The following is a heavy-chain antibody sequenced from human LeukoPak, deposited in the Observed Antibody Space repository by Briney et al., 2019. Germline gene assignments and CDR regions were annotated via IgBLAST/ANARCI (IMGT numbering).Heavy chain of an antibody. D-gene: IGHD5-24*01. CDR3: ARDLKRDGYNPFDF. J-gene: IGHJ4*02. CDR1: GFTFSSYE. CDR2: ISSSGSTI. Sequence: GGSLRLSCAASGFTFSSYEMNWVRQAPGKGLEWVSYISSSGSTIYYADSVKGRFTISRDNAKNTLYLQMNSLRAEDTAVYYCARDLKRDGYNPFDFWGQGTLVTVPS. V-gene: IGHV3-48*03.